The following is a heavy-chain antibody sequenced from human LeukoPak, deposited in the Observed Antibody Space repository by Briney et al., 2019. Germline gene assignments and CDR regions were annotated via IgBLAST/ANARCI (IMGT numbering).Heavy chain of an antibody. CDR3: ARDPGPRITMVRGVYYFDY. D-gene: IGHD3-10*01. J-gene: IGHJ4*02. V-gene: IGHV3-21*01. Sequence: GGSLRLSCAASGFTFSSYSMNWVRQAPGKGLEWVSSISSSSSYIYYADSVKGRFTISRDNAKNSLYLQMNSLRAEDTAVYYCARDPGPRITMVRGVYYFDYWGQGTLVTVSS. CDR1: GFTFSSYS. CDR2: ISSSSSYI.